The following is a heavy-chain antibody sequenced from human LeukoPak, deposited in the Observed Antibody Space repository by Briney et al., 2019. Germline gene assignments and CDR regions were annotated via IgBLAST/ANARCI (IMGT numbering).Heavy chain of an antibody. J-gene: IGHJ4*02. V-gene: IGHV4-38-2*02. CDR1: GYSISSGYY. CDR3: ARVGTRDGY. Sequence: SETLSLTCTVSGYSISSGYYWGWIRQPPGKGLEWIGSIYHSGSTYYNPSLKSRVTISVDTSKNQFSLKLSSVTAADTAVYYCARVGTRDGYWGQGTLVTVSS. CDR2: IYHSGST. D-gene: IGHD2-2*01.